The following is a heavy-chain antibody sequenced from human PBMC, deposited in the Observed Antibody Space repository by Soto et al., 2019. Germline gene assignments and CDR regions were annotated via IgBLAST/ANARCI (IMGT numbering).Heavy chain of an antibody. J-gene: IGHJ4*02. Sequence: EVQLVESGGGLVQPGGSLKLSCAASGFTFSGSAMHWVRQASGKGLEWVGRIRSKANSYATAYAASVKGRFTISRDDSKNTSYLQMIGRKTEDTAGYYCTAQTSTTVTTNPPRRYYFDSWGQGTLVTVSS. CDR3: TAQTSTTVTTNPPRRYYFDS. CDR1: GFTFSGSA. CDR2: IRSKANSYAT. V-gene: IGHV3-73*01. D-gene: IGHD4-17*01.